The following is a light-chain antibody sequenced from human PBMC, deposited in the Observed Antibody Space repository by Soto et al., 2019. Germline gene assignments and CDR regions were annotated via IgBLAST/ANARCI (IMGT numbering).Light chain of an antibody. CDR1: QSVSINY. V-gene: IGKV3-20*01. CDR2: GAS. J-gene: IGKJ1*01. CDR3: QQSGRSSWT. Sequence: EIVLTQSPGTLSLSPGERATLSCRASQSVSINYLAWYQQKPGQAPRFLIYGASIRATGIPSRFSGSGSGMDFTLTIGRLEPEDFAVYYCQQSGRSSWTFGQGTKVEIK.